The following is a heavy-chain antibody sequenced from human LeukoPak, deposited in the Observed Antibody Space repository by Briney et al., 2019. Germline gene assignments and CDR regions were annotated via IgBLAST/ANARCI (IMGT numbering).Heavy chain of an antibody. J-gene: IGHJ5*02. CDR2: ISYDGSSK. V-gene: IGHV3-30*03. CDR1: GFTFSSYG. CDR3: ARVRSNYYDSSGYYSDWFDP. D-gene: IGHD3-22*01. Sequence: PGRSLRLSCAASGFTFSSYGMHWVRQAPGKGLEWVAVISYDGSSKYYADSVKGRFTISRDNAKNSLYLQMNSLRAEDTAVYYCARVRSNYYDSSGYYSDWFDPWGQGTLVTVSS.